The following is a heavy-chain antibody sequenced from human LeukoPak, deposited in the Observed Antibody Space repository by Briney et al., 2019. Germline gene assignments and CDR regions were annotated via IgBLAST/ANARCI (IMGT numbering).Heavy chain of an antibody. CDR3: AKPRAGGGKGGVDF. Sequence: SETLSLTCTVSGGSISSYYWSWIRQPAGKGLEWIGRIYTTGSTNYNPSLKSRVNMSVDTSKNQFSLKLSSVTAADTAVYYCAKPRAGGGKGGVDFWGQGTLGNVSP. CDR1: GGSISSYY. D-gene: IGHD1-26*01. J-gene: IGHJ4*02. V-gene: IGHV4-4*07. CDR2: IYTTGST.